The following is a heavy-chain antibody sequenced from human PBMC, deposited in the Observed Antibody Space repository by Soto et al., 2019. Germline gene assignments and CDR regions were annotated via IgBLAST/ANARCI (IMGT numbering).Heavy chain of an antibody. J-gene: IGHJ4*02. Sequence: SVKVSCKASGGTFSSCAISCVRQAPGQGLEWMGGIIPIFGTANYAQKFQGRVTITADKSTSTAYMELSSLRSEDTAVYYCARVLKYNWNRFDYWGQGTLVTVSS. CDR2: IIPIFGTA. CDR1: GGTFSSCA. CDR3: ARVLKYNWNRFDY. D-gene: IGHD1-20*01. V-gene: IGHV1-69*06.